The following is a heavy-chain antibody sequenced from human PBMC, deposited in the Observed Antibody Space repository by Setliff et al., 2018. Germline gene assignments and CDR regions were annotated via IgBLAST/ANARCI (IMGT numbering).Heavy chain of an antibody. J-gene: IGHJ3*01. CDR1: GYTFSTYG. Sequence: ASVKVSCKASGYTFSTYGIAWVRQAPGQGLEWMGWISPYNGYIIYAHKFQGRVTMTTDTYTGTGYMELRSLTSDDTAVYFCARFGGSCSSSSCYASDLWGQGTMVTVSS. D-gene: IGHD2-2*01. CDR3: ARFGGSCSSSSCYASDL. CDR2: ISPYNGYI. V-gene: IGHV1-18*01.